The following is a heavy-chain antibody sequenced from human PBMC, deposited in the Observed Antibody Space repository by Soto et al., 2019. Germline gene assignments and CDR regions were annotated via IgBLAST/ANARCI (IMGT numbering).Heavy chain of an antibody. Sequence: GGSLRLSCAASGFTFSSYSMNWVRQAPGKGLEWVSSISSSSYIYYADSVKGRFTISRDNAKNSLYLQMNSLRAEDTAVYYCARGPRGQWLVPGGAFDIWGQGTMVTVSS. J-gene: IGHJ3*02. D-gene: IGHD6-19*01. V-gene: IGHV3-21*01. CDR2: ISSSSYI. CDR1: GFTFSSYS. CDR3: ARGPRGQWLVPGGAFDI.